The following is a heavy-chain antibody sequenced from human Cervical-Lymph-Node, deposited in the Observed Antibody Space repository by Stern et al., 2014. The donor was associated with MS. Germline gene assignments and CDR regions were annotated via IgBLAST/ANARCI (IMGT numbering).Heavy chain of an antibody. CDR2: IIPIFGAA. CDR3: ARATVARGAFDI. CDR1: GGTFSSYA. V-gene: IGHV1-69*01. J-gene: IGHJ3*02. Sequence: VQLVESGAEVKKPGSSAKVSCKASGGTFSSYAINWVRQAQGQGLEWMGGIIPIFGAANYAQKFQVRVTIAADESTNTAYMDLNSLRSDDTAVYYCARATVARGAFDIWGQGTMVTVST. D-gene: IGHD4-23*01.